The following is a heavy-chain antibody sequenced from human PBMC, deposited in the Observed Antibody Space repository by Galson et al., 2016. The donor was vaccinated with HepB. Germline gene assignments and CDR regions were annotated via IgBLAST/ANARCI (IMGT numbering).Heavy chain of an antibody. CDR3: TTDLGAPRRSSGSSGYYYGPRGY. CDR1: GFSFTNTW. D-gene: IGHD3-22*01. J-gene: IGHJ4*02. CDR2: IKGRSDGGAI. Sequence: SLRLSCAASGFSFTNTWMNWVRQAPGKGLEWVGRIKGRSDGGAIEYAAPVKGRFTIARDDSKNTLYLQMNSLKTEDTALYYCTTDLGAPRRSSGSSGYYYGPRGYWGQGTLVTVSS. V-gene: IGHV3-15*07.